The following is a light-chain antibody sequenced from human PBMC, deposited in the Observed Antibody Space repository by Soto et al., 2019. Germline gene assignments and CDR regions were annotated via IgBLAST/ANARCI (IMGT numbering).Light chain of an antibody. CDR1: QSVSSSY. Sequence: EIVLTQSPGTLSLSPGERATLSCRASQSVSSSYLAWYRQKPGQAPRLLIYGASSRATGIPDRFSGSGSGTDFTLTINRLEPEDFAVYYCQHYYTSYTTFGQGTKVEIK. CDR3: QHYYTSYTT. J-gene: IGKJ1*01. CDR2: GAS. V-gene: IGKV3-20*01.